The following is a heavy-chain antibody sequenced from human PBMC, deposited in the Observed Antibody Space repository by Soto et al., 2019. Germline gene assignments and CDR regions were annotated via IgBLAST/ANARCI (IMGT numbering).Heavy chain of an antibody. V-gene: IGHV3-33*01. J-gene: IGHJ3*02. CDR2: IWYDGSNK. D-gene: IGHD3-16*01. CDR1: GFTFSSYG. CDR3: ARESTRGYEYIWGRAKDDAFDI. Sequence: QVQLVESGGGVVQPGRSLRLSCAASGFTFSSYGMHWVRQAPGKGLEWVAVIWYDGSNKYYADSVKGRFTISRDNSKNPLYLQMNRLRAEGTGVYYFARESTRGYEYIWGRAKDDAFDIWGQGTMVTVSS.